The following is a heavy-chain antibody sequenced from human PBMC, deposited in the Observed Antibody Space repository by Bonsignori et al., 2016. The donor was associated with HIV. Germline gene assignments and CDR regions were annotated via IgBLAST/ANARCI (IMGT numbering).Heavy chain of an antibody. CDR3: VRGGWGVSVRDAFDI. Sequence: VRQAPGKGLEWVALISYDGSNKYYADSVKGRFTFSRDNSKNTLYLQMSSLRPEDTAVYYCVRGGWGVSVRDAFDIWGQGTMVTVSS. CDR2: ISYDGSNK. V-gene: IGHV3-30-3*01. D-gene: IGHD5/OR15-5a*01. J-gene: IGHJ3*02.